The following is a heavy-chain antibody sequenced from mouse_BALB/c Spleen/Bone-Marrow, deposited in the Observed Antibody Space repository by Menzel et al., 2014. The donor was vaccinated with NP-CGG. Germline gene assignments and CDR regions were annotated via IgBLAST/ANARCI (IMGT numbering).Heavy chain of an antibody. Sequence: EVKLMESGGGLVQPGGSLRLSCATSGFTFTDYYMNWVRQPPGKALEWLAFIRNRANGYTTEYSASVKGRFTISRDNSQSILYLQMNTLRAEDSATYYCARDMGSLLFDSWGQGTTLTVSS. D-gene: IGHD1-1*01. CDR3: ARDMGSLLFDS. J-gene: IGHJ2*01. V-gene: IGHV7-3*02. CDR2: IRNRANGYTT. CDR1: GFTFTDYY.